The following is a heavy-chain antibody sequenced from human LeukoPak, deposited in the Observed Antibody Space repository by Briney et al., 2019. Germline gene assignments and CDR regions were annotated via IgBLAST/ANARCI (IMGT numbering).Heavy chain of an antibody. CDR1: GFTVSSNY. V-gene: IGHV3-23*01. Sequence: QPGGSLRLSCAASGFTVSSNYMSWVRQAPGKGLEWVSAITGDGGRTYYADSVKGRFTISRDNSKNKVYLQMNSLRAEDTALYFCATGGSYADYWGQGTLVTVSS. CDR3: ATGGSYADY. D-gene: IGHD3-16*01. CDR2: ITGDGGRT. J-gene: IGHJ4*02.